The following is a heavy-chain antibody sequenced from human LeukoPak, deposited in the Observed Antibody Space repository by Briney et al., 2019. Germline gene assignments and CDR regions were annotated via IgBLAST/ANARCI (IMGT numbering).Heavy chain of an antibody. CDR3: ARVGRSGTDYEY. CDR2: TYYRSKWYN. Sequence: SQTLSLTCALSGDSVSSNSATWDWLRQSPSRGLEWLGRTYYRSKWYNDYAVSVKSRITINPDTSKNQFSLHLNSVTPEDTAVYYCARVGRSGTDYEYWGQGTLVTVSS. J-gene: IGHJ4*02. D-gene: IGHD1-26*01. CDR1: GDSVSSNSAT. V-gene: IGHV6-1*01.